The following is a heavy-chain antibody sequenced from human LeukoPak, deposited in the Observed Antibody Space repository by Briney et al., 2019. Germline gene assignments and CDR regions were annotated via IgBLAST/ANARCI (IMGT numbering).Heavy chain of an antibody. CDR3: ARDRGNGDYGDYFDS. J-gene: IGHJ4*02. V-gene: IGHV4-61*02. CDR2: IQTSGRV. D-gene: IGHD4-17*01. CDR1: GGSVTSGPNY. Sequence: PSQTLSLTCTVSGGSVTSGPNYWNWIRRPPGKGLKWIGRIQTSGRVNYNPSLKSRVTVYLDTPKNLVSLQLTSVTAADTAVYYCARDRGNGDYGDYFDSWGQGTQVTVSS.